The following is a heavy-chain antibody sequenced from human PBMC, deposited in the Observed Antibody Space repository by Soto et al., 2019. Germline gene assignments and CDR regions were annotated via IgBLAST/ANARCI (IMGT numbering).Heavy chain of an antibody. V-gene: IGHV4-59*12. CDR2: VHYSGST. CDR1: GASISSYY. Sequence: SETLSLTCTVSGASISSYYWSWIRQSPQKGLECIGYVHYSGSTNYRPSLKSRVTMSVDRAKNQFSLKLTSVTAADTAVYYCTRDNGSGSYRGTYVDWGQGILVTVSS. CDR3: TRDNGSGSYRGTYVD. D-gene: IGHD3-10*01. J-gene: IGHJ4*02.